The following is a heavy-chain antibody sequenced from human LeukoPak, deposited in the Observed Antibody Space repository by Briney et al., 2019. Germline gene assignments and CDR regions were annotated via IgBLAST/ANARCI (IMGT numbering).Heavy chain of an antibody. CDR2: ISSSSSYI. CDR3: ARDLSSSSWYYYYYMDV. V-gene: IGHV3-21*01. Sequence: GGSLRLSCAASGFTFSSYAMHWVRQAPGKGLEWVSSISSSSSYIYYADSVKGRFTISRDNAKNSLYLQMNSLRAEDTAVYYCARDLSSSSWYYYYYMDVWGKGTTVTVSS. D-gene: IGHD6-6*01. CDR1: GFTFSSYA. J-gene: IGHJ6*03.